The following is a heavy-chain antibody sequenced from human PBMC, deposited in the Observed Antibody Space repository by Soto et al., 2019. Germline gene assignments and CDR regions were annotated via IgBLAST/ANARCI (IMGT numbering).Heavy chain of an antibody. J-gene: IGHJ4*02. CDR2: INPDSGGT. D-gene: IGHD6-19*01. V-gene: IGHV1-2*02. Sequence: GSSVKVSCKASGYTFTGHYIHWVRQAPGQGPEWMGWINPDSGGTNYAQRFQGRATMTRDTSISTAYMELSSLRSDDTAVYYCARVAGAKFDFWGQGILVTVSS. CDR1: GYTFTGHY. CDR3: ARVAGAKFDF.